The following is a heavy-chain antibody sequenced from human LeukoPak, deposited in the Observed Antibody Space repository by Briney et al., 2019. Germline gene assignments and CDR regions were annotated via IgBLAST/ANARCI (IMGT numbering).Heavy chain of an antibody. V-gene: IGHV3-23*01. CDR2: ISGSGGST. CDR3: ARNIAAAADPMDY. Sequence: GRSLRLSCAASGFTFSSYAMHWVRQAPGKGLEWVSAISGSGGSTYYADSVNGRFTISRDNSKNTLYLQMNSLRAEDTAVYYCARNIAAAADPMDYWGQGTLVTVSS. CDR1: GFTFSSYA. D-gene: IGHD6-13*01. J-gene: IGHJ4*02.